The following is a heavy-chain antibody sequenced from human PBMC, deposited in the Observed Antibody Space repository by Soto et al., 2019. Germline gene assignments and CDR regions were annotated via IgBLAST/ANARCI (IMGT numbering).Heavy chain of an antibody. CDR3: ARGVHGAYEF. CDR1: GFIFSDDW. J-gene: IGHJ4*02. Sequence: EVQMVESGGGLVQPGGSLSLSCAASGFIFSDDWMDWVRQSPETGLEWVAAIKGDGSQKFFAGSVKGRFTISRDNTKDSVFLQMDSLSAEDTAVYYCARGVHGAYEFGGQGTLVTVSS. CDR2: IKGDGSQK. D-gene: IGHD3-16*01. V-gene: IGHV3-7*05.